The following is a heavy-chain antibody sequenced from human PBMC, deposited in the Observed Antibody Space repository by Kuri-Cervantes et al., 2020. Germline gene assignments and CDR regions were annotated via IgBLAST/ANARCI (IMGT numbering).Heavy chain of an antibody. CDR3: AKDRLPNDAAFDI. CDR2: ISWDGGST. D-gene: IGHD2-8*01. CDR1: GFTFSSYA. J-gene: IGHJ3*02. Sequence: GESLKISCAASGFTFSSYAMSWVRQAPGKGLEWVSLISWDGGSTYYADSVKGRFTISRDNSKNTLYLQMDSLRAEDTAVYCCAKDRLPNDAAFDIWGQGTMVTVSS. V-gene: IGHV3-23*01.